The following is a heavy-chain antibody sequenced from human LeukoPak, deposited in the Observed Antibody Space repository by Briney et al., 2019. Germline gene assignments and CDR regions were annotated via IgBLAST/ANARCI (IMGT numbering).Heavy chain of an antibody. CDR1: GFTFSSYG. CDR2: IRYDGSNK. D-gene: IGHD3-16*01. CDR3: AKYVAWGLRLREPPPYFLCS. Sequence: GGSLRLSCAASGFTFSSYGMHWVRQAPGKGLEWVAFIRYDGSNKYYADSVKGRFTISRDNSKNTLYLQMNSLRAEDTAVYYCAKYVAWGLRLREPPPYFLCSWGQGTLVTVSS. J-gene: IGHJ5*01. V-gene: IGHV3-30*02.